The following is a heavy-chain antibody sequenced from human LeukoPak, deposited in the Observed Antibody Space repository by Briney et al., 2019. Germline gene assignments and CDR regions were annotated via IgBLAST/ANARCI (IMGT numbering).Heavy chain of an antibody. CDR3: AGANSGYYREDSYFDS. V-gene: IGHV4-39*07. D-gene: IGHD5-12*01. CDR1: GDSITSTGNY. J-gene: IGHJ4*02. Sequence: PSETLSLTCTVSGDSITSTGNYWSWIRQTPEKGLEWIGSMHFTGNIYYNPSLKSRVTISVDTSKNQFSLKLSSVTAADTAVFYCAGANSGYYREDSYFDSWGQGTLVTVSS. CDR2: MHFTGNI.